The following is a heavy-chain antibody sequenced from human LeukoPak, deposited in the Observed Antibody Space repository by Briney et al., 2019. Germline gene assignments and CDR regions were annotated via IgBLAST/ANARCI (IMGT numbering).Heavy chain of an antibody. CDR3: ARHIAAAGTGDAFDI. V-gene: IGHV4-31*03. Sequence: SETLSLTCTVSGGSISSGGYYWSWIRQHPVKGLEGIGYIYYSGSTYYNPSLKSRVTIAVDTSKNQFPLKLSSVTAADTAVYYCARHIAAAGTGDAFDIWGQGTMVTVSS. CDR1: GGSISSGGYY. J-gene: IGHJ3*02. CDR2: IYYSGST. D-gene: IGHD6-13*01.